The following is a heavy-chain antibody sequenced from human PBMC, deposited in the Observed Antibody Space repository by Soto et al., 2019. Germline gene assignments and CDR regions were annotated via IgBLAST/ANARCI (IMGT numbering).Heavy chain of an antibody. Sequence: PSGTLSLTCTFSGDSVGNSVDVGGLVRQPPGKGLEWIGYMYFSGSTNYNPSLKSRVTISVDTSKNQFSLKLSSVTAADTAVYYCAATYSDFWSRSKILYYFDFWGQGTLVTVSS. CDR3: AATYSDFWSRSKILYYFDF. J-gene: IGHJ4*02. D-gene: IGHD3-3*01. V-gene: IGHV4-61*08. CDR2: MYFSGST. CDR1: GDSVGNSVDV.